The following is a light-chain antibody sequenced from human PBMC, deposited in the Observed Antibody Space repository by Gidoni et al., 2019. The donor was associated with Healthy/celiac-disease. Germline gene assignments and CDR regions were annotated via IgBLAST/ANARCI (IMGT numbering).Light chain of an antibody. V-gene: IGKV1-27*01. J-gene: IGKJ3*01. Sequence: DIQMTQSLSSLSASVGDRVTITCRASQGISSYLAWYQQKPGKVPKLLIYAASTLQSGVPSRFSGSGSGTDFTLTISSLQPEDVATYYCQKYNSAPPFTFXPXTKVDIK. CDR1: QGISSY. CDR2: AAS. CDR3: QKYNSAPPFT.